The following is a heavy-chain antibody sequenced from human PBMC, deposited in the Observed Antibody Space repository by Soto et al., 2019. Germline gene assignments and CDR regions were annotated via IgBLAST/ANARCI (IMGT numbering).Heavy chain of an antibody. D-gene: IGHD6-6*01. Sequence: SVKVSCKASGGTFSSYIISWVRQAPGQGLEWMGRIIPILGIANYAQKFQGRVTITADKSTSTAYMELSSLRSEDTAVYYCARIQLGYDAFDIWDQGTMVTVSS. V-gene: IGHV1-69*02. CDR1: GGTFSSYI. CDR2: IIPILGIA. J-gene: IGHJ3*02. CDR3: ARIQLGYDAFDI.